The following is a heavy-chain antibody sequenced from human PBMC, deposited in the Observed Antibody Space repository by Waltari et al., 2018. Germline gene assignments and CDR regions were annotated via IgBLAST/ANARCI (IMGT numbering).Heavy chain of an antibody. CDR1: GGSISSGSYY. Sequence: QVQLQESGPGLVKPSQTLSLTCTVSGGSISSGSYYWSWIRQPAGKGLEWIGRIYTSGSTNYNPSLKSRVTISVDTSKNQFSLKLSSVTAADTAVYYCAREGYDFWSGRDYYYYYMDVWGKGTTVTVSS. D-gene: IGHD3-3*01. V-gene: IGHV4-61*02. CDR2: IYTSGST. CDR3: AREGYDFWSGRDYYYYYMDV. J-gene: IGHJ6*03.